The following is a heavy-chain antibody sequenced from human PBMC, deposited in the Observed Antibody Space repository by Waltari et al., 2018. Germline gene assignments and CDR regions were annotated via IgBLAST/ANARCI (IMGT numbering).Heavy chain of an antibody. D-gene: IGHD5-12*01. CDR3: ARGRNVYAGFDYNWFDP. J-gene: IGHJ5*02. CDR1: AYTFTTHE. V-gene: IGHV1-8*01. Sequence: QVQLLQSGAEVKKLGASVKVSCQASAYTFTTHEITWVRQASGQGLEWMGWMNPNTGDTGFAQRFQGRVTMTRDTAFNTAYMELTTLTSEDTALYYCARGRNVYAGFDYNWFDPWGPGTLVTVSS. CDR2: MNPNTGDT.